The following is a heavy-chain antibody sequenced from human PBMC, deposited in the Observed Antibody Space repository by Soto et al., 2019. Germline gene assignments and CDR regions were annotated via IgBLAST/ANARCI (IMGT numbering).Heavy chain of an antibody. CDR1: GYNFPSYW. D-gene: IGHD1-20*01. Sequence: GESLKISCKGSGYNFPSYWIGWVRQMPGKGLEWMGIIDPRDSDTRYSPSFQGQVTISADKSISTAYLQWSSLKASDIAMYYSVRPADNWNHFDHWGQGTLVTVSS. CDR2: IDPRDSDT. V-gene: IGHV5-51*01. J-gene: IGHJ4*02. CDR3: VRPADNWNHFDH.